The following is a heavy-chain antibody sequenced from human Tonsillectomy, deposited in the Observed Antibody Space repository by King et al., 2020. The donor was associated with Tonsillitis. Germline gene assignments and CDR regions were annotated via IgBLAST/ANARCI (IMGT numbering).Heavy chain of an antibody. D-gene: IGHD6-13*01. CDR2: ISGRGGST. J-gene: IGHJ4*02. CDR1: GFTFSSYA. Sequence: VQLVESGGCLVQPGGSLRLSCAASGFTFSSYAMSWVRQAPGKGLEWVSAISGRGGSTYYANSVKGRFTISRDNSNNTLYLQMNSLRAEDTAVYYCAKDIYSSSWYSYFDYWGQGTLVTVSS. V-gene: IGHV3-23*04. CDR3: AKDIYSSSWYSYFDY.